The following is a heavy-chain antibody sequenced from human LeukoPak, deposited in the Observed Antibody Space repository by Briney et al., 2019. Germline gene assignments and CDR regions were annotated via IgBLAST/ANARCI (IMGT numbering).Heavy chain of an antibody. CDR1: GFTFSSYT. CDR3: AKDTLGGYGDYYFDY. V-gene: IGHV3-9*01. CDR2: ISWNSGSI. J-gene: IGHJ4*02. Sequence: PGGSLRLSCAASGFTFSSYTMNWVRQAPGKGLEWVSGISWNSGSIGYADSVKGRFTISRDNAKNSLYLQMNSLRAEDTALYYCAKDTLGGYGDYYFDYWGQGTLVTVSS. D-gene: IGHD4-17*01.